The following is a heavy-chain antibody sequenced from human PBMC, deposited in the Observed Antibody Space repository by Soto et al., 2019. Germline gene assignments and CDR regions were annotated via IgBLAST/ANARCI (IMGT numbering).Heavy chain of an antibody. J-gene: IGHJ4*02. V-gene: IGHV4-31*03. Sequence: QVQLQESGPGLVKPSQTLSLTCTVSGGSISSGGYYWSWIRQHPGKGLEWIGYIYYSGSTYYNPSLKSRVTISVDTSKNPFSLTLSSVTAADTAVYYCARDGTGRYGSGSYYIDYWGQGTLVTVSS. CDR1: GGSISSGGYY. CDR2: IYYSGST. D-gene: IGHD3-10*01. CDR3: ARDGTGRYGSGSYYIDY.